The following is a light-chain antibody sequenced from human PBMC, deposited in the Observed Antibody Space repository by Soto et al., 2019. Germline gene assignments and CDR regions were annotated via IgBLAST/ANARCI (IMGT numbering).Light chain of an antibody. CDR1: SSDVGTYNL. V-gene: IGLV2-23*01. J-gene: IGLJ2*01. CDR2: EGN. CDR3: SPYVGSGTDVV. Sequence: QSVLTQPASVSGSPGQSITISCTGTSSDVGTYNLVSWYQQHPGNAPKLMIYEGNKRPSGVSNRFSGSKSGNTASLTISGLQAEDEGDYYCSPYVGSGTDVVFGGGTKLTVL.